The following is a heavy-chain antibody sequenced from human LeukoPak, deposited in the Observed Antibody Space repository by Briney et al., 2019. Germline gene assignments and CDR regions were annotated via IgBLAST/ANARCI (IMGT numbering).Heavy chain of an antibody. CDR2: IGYAGDT. CDR1: GFTFSSYD. D-gene: IGHD4-11*01. V-gene: IGHV3-13*04. J-gene: IGHJ4*02. Sequence: GGSLRLSCAASGFTFSSYDMHWVRQATGKGLEWVSAIGYAGDTYYPASVKGRFTISRENAKNSLYLQMNSLRAGDTAVYYCANGPVSGSRRQTPTYWGQGTLVTVSS. CDR3: ANGPVSGSRRQTPTY.